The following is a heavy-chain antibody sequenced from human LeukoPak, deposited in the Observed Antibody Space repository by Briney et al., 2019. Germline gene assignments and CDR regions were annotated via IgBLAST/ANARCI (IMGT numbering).Heavy chain of an antibody. D-gene: IGHD5-18*01. J-gene: IGHJ4*02. CDR1: GGTFSSYA. V-gene: IGHV1-69*13. CDR3: ARSARGYSYAYESNFDY. CDR2: IIPIFGTA. Sequence: SVKVSCKASGGTFSSYAISWVRQAPGQGLEWMGGIIPIFGTANYAQKFQGRVTITADESTSTAYMELSSLRSEDTAVYYCARSARGYSYAYESNFDYWGQGTPVTVSS.